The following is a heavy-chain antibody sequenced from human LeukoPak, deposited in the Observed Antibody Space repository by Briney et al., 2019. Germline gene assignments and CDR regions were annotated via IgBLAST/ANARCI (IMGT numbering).Heavy chain of an antibody. Sequence: SETLSLTCSVSGGSISSSTNWWSWVRQPPGKGLEWIGEIYHSGGTNYNPSLKSRITISVDKSQNQFSLKVNSLTAADTAVYYCATNGYYCMDVWGKGTTVTVSS. CDR3: ATNGYYCMDV. CDR2: IYHSGGT. J-gene: IGHJ6*03. D-gene: IGHD2-8*01. V-gene: IGHV4-4*02. CDR1: GGSISSSTNW.